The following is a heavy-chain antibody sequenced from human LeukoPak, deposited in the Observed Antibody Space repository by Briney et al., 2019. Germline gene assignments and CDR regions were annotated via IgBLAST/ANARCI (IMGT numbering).Heavy chain of an antibody. D-gene: IGHD1-1*01. Sequence: SGGSLRLSCAASGFTFSSYSMNWVRQAPGKGLEWVSSISSSSSYIYYADSVKGRFTISRDNAKNSLYLQMNSLRAEDTAVYYCARGGSGTPAYWGQGTLVTVSS. J-gene: IGHJ4*02. CDR1: GFTFSSYS. CDR2: ISSSSSYI. CDR3: ARGGSGTPAY. V-gene: IGHV3-21*01.